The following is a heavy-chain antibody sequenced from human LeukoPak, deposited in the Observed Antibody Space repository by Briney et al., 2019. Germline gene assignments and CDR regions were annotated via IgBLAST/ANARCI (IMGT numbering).Heavy chain of an antibody. CDR1: GGSISSYY. Sequence: PSETLSLTCTVSGGSISSYYWSWIRQPPGEGLEWIGYIYYSGSTNYNPSLKSRVTISVDTSKNQFSLKLSSVTAADTAVYYCARDRVAVAGTWFDYWGQGTLVTVSS. CDR2: IYYSGST. D-gene: IGHD6-19*01. J-gene: IGHJ4*02. V-gene: IGHV4-59*01. CDR3: ARDRVAVAGTWFDY.